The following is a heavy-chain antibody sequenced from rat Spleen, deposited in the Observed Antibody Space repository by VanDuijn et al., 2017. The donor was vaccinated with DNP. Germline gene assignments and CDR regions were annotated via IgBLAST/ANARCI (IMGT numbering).Heavy chain of an antibody. Sequence: EVQLVESGGDLVQPGRSLKLSCVASGFTFNNYWMTWIRQVPGKGLEWVASITSSGGSTYYADSVKGRFTISRDDAKSGLYLQMNSLKSEDTATYYCARGSTSIYWYFDFWGPGTMVTVSS. J-gene: IGHJ1*01. D-gene: IGHD3-1*01. CDR3: ARGSTSIYWYFDF. CDR1: GFTFNNYW. CDR2: ITSSGGST. V-gene: IGHV5-31*01.